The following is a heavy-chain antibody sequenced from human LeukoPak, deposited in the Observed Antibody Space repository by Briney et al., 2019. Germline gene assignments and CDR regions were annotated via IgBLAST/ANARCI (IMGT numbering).Heavy chain of an antibody. D-gene: IGHD4-17*01. V-gene: IGHV5-10-1*01. J-gene: IGHJ4*02. Sequence: GESLKISCKASGYSFTNYWISWVRQMPGKGLEWMGRIDPSDSYTKYSPSFEGHVTISVDKSISTAFLQWHSLKASDSAMYYCATGASKVTTDFANYWGQGTQVAVSS. CDR3: ATGASKVTTDFANY. CDR2: IDPSDSYT. CDR1: GYSFTNYW.